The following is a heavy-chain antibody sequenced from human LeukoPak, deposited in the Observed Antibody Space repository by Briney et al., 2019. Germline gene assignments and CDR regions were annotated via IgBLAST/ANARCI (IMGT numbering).Heavy chain of an antibody. CDR3: ARVGLWFGEPDLDY. CDR1: GYTFTSYG. V-gene: IGHV1-18*01. D-gene: IGHD3-10*01. J-gene: IGHJ4*02. CDR2: ISAYNGNT. Sequence: ASVKVSCKASGYTFTSYGISWVRQAPGQGLEWMGWISAYNGNTNYAQKLQGRVTMTTDTSTSTAYMELRSLKSDDTAVYYCARVGLWFGEPDLDYWGQGTLVTVSS.